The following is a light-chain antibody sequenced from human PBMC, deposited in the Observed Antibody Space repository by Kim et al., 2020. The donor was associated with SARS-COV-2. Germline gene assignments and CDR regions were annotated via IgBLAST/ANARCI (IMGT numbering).Light chain of an antibody. CDR1: QSINSE. J-gene: IGKJ4*01. CDR3: QQRRKWPVT. CDR2: DAS. V-gene: IGKV3-11*01. Sequence: LSPGERAALSCRASQSINSELAWYQQKPGQAPRLLIYDASKRATGIAGRFSGSGSGTDFTLTISSLEAEDFAAYYCQQRRKWPVTFGGGTKVDIK.